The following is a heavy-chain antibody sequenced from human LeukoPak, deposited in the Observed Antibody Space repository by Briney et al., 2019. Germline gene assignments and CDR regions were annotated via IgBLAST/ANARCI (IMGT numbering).Heavy chain of an antibody. D-gene: IGHD3-9*01. CDR2: IRSKANSYAT. V-gene: IGHV3-73*01. J-gene: IGHJ4*02. CDR1: GFTFSGSA. Sequence: GGSLRLSCAASGFTFSGSAMHWVRQASGKGLEWVGRIRSKANSYATAYAASVKGRFTISRDDSKNTAYLQMNSLKTEDTAVYYCTRTYYDTLTGYRYFGYWGQGTLVTVSS. CDR3: TRTYYDTLTGYRYFGY.